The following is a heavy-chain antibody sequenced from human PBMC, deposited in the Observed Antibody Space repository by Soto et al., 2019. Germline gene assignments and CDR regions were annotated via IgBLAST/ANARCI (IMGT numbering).Heavy chain of an antibody. D-gene: IGHD3-16*02. Sequence: EVQLVESGGGLVQPGGSLRLSCAASGFTFSSYWMSWVRQAPGKGLEWVANIKQDGSEKYYVDSVKGRFTISRDNAKNSLYLQMNSLRAEDTALYHCARVMGGGWAITLGGVIAPGAFDIWGQGTMVTVSS. CDR2: IKQDGSEK. J-gene: IGHJ3*02. V-gene: IGHV3-7*01. CDR3: ARVMGGGWAITLGGVIAPGAFDI. CDR1: GFTFSSYW.